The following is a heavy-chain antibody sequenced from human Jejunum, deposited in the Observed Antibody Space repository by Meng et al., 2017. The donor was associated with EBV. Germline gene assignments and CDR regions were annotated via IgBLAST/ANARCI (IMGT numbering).Heavy chain of an antibody. CDR2: ISVYRGNT. CDR3: ARDRSNSDY. Sequence: QGQLGQTGADVKKPGASVKVSCKASGYDFINSGISWVRQAPGQGLEWMGWISVYRGNTNYAQRFQDRVTLTTNTSTSTVYMELRSLTSDDTAVYYCARDRSNSDYWGQGTLVTVSS. CDR1: GYDFINSG. D-gene: IGHD5-24*01. V-gene: IGHV1-18*01. J-gene: IGHJ4*02.